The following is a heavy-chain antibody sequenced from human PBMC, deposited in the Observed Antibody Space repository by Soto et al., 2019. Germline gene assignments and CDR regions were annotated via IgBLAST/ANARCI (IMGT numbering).Heavy chain of an antibody. Sequence: GASVKVSCKASGYTFTSYDINWVRQAPGQGLEWVGWINPTSEYTAHAQKFRGRVTLTTEKSTNTAYMDLRSLTSDDTAVYYCARDEGGYDILTGYYKAHHFDYWGQGVLVTVSS. V-gene: IGHV1-8*01. CDR3: ARDEGGYDILTGYYKAHHFDY. CDR2: INPTSEYT. J-gene: IGHJ4*02. CDR1: GYTFTSYD. D-gene: IGHD3-9*01.